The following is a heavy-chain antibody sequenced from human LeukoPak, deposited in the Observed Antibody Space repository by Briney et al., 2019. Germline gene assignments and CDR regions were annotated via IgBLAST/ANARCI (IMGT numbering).Heavy chain of an antibody. CDR2: INPNSGDT. CDR1: GYIFSTYY. J-gene: IGHJ4*02. D-gene: IGHD3-16*01. CDR3: ARVRYRLAETYIDY. V-gene: IGHV1-2*02. Sequence: ASVKVSCKVSGYIFSTYYMHWVRQAPGQGLEWMGWINPNSGDTNYAQKFQGRVTMTRGTSISTAYMELSRLRSDDTAVYYCARVRYRLAETYIDYWGQGTLVTVSS.